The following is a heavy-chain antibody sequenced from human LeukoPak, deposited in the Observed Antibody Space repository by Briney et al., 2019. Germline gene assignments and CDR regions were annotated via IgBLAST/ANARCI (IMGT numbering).Heavy chain of an antibody. CDR3: ARVSTTGYYYYYGMDV. CDR1: GGTFSSYA. D-gene: IGHD4-11*01. J-gene: IGHJ6*02. V-gene: IGHV1-18*01. CDR2: ISAYNGNT. Sequence: ASVKVSCKASGGTFSSYAISWVRQAPGQGLEWMGWISAYNGNTNYAQKLQGRVTMTTDTSTSTAYMELRSLRSDDTAVYYCARVSTTGYYYYYGMDVWGQGTTVTVSS.